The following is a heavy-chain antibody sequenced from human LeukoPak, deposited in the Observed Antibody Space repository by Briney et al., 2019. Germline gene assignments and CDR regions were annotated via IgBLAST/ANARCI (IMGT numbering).Heavy chain of an antibody. CDR2: ISAYNGNT. CDR3: ARSMITFGGVIEKGDAFDI. D-gene: IGHD3-16*02. CDR1: GYTFTSYG. J-gene: IGHJ3*02. Sequence: ASVKVSCKASGYTFTSYGISWVRQAPGPGLEWMGWISAYNGNTNYAQKLQGRVTMTTDTSTSTAYMELRSLRSDDTAVYYCARSMITFGGVIEKGDAFDIWGQGTMVTVSS. V-gene: IGHV1-18*01.